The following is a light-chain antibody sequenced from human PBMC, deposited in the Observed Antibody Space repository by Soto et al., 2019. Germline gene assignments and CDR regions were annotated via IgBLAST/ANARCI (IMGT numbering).Light chain of an antibody. V-gene: IGKV3-15*01. CDR1: QSVSGN. J-gene: IGKJ4*01. Sequence: EIVLTQSPAALSVSPGERSTLSFSASQSVSGNLAWYQQKPGQAPRLLIYDTSTRATDIPARFSGSGSGTEFTLTISNLQSEDFAVYYCQQYNEWPPLTFGGGTKVDIK. CDR3: QQYNEWPPLT. CDR2: DTS.